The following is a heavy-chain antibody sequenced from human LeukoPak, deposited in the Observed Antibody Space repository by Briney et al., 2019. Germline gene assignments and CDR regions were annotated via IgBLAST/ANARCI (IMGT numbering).Heavy chain of an antibody. CDR2: IIPIFGTA. CDR3: ARVRGDGSGSYDDAFDI. J-gene: IGHJ3*02. V-gene: IGHV1-69*13. CDR1: GGTFSSYA. Sequence: SVKVSCKASGGTFSSYAISWVRQAPGQGLEWMGGIIPIFGTANYAQKFQGRVTITADESTSTAYMELSSLRSEDTAVYYCARVRGDGSGSYDDAFDIWGQGTMVTVSS. D-gene: IGHD3-10*01.